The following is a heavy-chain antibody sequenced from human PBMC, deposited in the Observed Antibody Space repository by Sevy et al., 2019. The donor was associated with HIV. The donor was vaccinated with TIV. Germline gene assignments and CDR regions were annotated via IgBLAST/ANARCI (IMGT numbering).Heavy chain of an antibody. J-gene: IGHJ6*02. CDR2: IWYDGSNQ. CDR1: GFTFNSYG. Sequence: GGSLGLSCAASGFTFNSYGMHWVRQAPGKGLEWVAVIWYDGSNQYYEDSVKGRFTISRDNSKNTLYLQMNSLRAEDTAVYFCARVDYQYYYYAMDVWGQGTTVTVSS. V-gene: IGHV3-33*01. CDR3: ARVDYQYYYYAMDV. D-gene: IGHD4-17*01.